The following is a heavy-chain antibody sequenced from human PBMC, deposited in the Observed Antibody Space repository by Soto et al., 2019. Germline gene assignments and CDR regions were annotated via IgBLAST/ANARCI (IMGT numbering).Heavy chain of an antibody. D-gene: IGHD6-19*01. CDR3: TTRGVAVAGTYYGMDV. Sequence: EVQLVESGGGLVKPGGSLRLSCAASGFTFSNAWMNWVRQAPGKGLEWVGRIKSKTDGGTTDYAAPVKGRFTISRDDSKNTLYLQMNSLKTEDTAVYYSTTRGVAVAGTYYGMDVWGQGTTVTVSS. CDR1: GFTFSNAW. V-gene: IGHV3-15*07. CDR2: IKSKTDGGTT. J-gene: IGHJ6*02.